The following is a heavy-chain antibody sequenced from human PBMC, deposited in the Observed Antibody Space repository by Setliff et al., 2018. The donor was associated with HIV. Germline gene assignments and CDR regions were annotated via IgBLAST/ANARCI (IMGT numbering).Heavy chain of an antibody. D-gene: IGHD3-22*01. CDR1: DGSLSSYY. CDR3: ARGDTYYHDSSGYVKSALDCFDV. CDR2: INDSGTT. V-gene: IGHV4-34*01. J-gene: IGHJ3*01. Sequence: SETLSLTCAVYDGSLSSYYWSWIRQSTGKGLEWIGEINDSGTTNYNPSLESRVTMLIDMSKNQLSLKLSSVTAADTAVYHCARGDTYYHDSSGYVKSALDCFDVWGQGTMVTVSS.